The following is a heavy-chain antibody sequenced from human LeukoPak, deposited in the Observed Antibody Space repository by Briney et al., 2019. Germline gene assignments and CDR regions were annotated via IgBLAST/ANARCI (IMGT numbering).Heavy chain of an antibody. CDR1: GGSISSNSHY. V-gene: IGHV4-39*07. CDR2: IYYSGST. D-gene: IGHD5-18*01. Sequence: PSETLSLTCIVSGGSISSNSHYWGWIRQPPGKGLEWIGSIYYSGSTYYNPSLKSRVTISVDTSKNQFSLKLRSVTAADTAVYYCASNNHRDGYSYGDYYFDYWGQGTLVTVSS. CDR3: ASNNHRDGYSYGDYYFDY. J-gene: IGHJ4*02.